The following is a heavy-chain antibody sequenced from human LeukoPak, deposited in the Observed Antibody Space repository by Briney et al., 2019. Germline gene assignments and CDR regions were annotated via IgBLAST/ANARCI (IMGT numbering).Heavy chain of an antibody. J-gene: IGHJ4*02. Sequence: PGGSLRLSCAASGSTFRDSAMTWVRQAPGKGLEWISAISTSGGGTIYTDSVKGRFTISRDNSRNTLFLQMNSLRAEDTAIYYCAKGGNYAPLDYWGQGTLVTVSS. V-gene: IGHV3-23*01. CDR3: AKGGNYAPLDY. CDR1: GSTFRDSA. CDR2: ISTSGGGT. D-gene: IGHD1-7*01.